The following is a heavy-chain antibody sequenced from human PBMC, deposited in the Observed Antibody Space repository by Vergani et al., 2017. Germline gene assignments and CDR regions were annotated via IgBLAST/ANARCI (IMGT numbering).Heavy chain of an antibody. CDR3: ARFLPTLFGVGQQDYYGMDV. CDR2: INPNSGGT. J-gene: IGHJ6*02. CDR1: GYTFTGYY. V-gene: IGHV1-2*02. Sequence: QVQLVQSGAEVKKPGASVKVSCKASGYTFTGYYMHWVRQAPGQGLEWMGWINPNSGGTNYAQKFQGRVTMTRDTSISTAYMELSRLRSDDTAVYYCARFLPTLFGVGQQDYYGMDVWGQGTTVTVSS. D-gene: IGHD3-3*01.